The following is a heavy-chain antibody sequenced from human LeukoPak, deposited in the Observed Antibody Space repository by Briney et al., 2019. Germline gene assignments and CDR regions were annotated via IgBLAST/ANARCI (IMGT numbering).Heavy chain of an antibody. Sequence: QPGGSLRLSCAASGFTFRSFVMHWVRQAPGKGLEWVAAISYEDGTNKYYADSVKGRFTISRDNSKTTLFLQMNSLRAEDTAIYYCAKSMGRSGWYGGYWGQGILVTVSS. CDR2: ISYEDGTNK. D-gene: IGHD6-13*01. CDR3: AKSMGRSGWYGGY. J-gene: IGHJ4*02. CDR1: GFTFRSFV. V-gene: IGHV3-30*18.